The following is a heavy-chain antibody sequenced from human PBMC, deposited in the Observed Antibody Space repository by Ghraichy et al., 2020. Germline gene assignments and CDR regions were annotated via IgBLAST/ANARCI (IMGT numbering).Heavy chain of an antibody. V-gene: IGHV4-34*01. D-gene: IGHD6-19*01. CDR1: GGSFSGYY. J-gene: IGHJ4*02. Sequence: SETLSLTCAVYGGSFSGYYWSWIRQPPGKGLEWIGEINHSGSTNYNPSLKSRVTISVDTSKNQFSLKLSSVTAADTAVYYCARGSGARSSGWYANFDYWGQGTLVTVSS. CDR2: INHSGST. CDR3: ARGSGARSSGWYANFDY.